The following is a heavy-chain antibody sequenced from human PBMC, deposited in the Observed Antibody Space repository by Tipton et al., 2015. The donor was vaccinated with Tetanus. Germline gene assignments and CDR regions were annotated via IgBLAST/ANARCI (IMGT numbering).Heavy chain of an antibody. CDR1: GFTFSSYS. J-gene: IGHJ6*02. CDR3: ARGCPELTGIRHSGARCYYYGMDV. D-gene: IGHD1-20*01. CDR2: ISSSSSTI. Sequence: SLRLSCAASGFTFSSYSMNWVRQAPGKGLEWVSYISSSSSTIYYADSVKGRFTISRDNAKNSLYLQMNSLRAEDTAVYYCARGCPELTGIRHSGARCYYYGMDVWGQGTTVTVSS. V-gene: IGHV3-48*01.